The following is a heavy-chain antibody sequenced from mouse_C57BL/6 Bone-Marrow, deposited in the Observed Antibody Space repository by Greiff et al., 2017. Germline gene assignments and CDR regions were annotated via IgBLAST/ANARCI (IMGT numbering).Heavy chain of an antibody. V-gene: IGHV5-2*01. CDR2: INSDGGST. J-gene: IGHJ4*01. D-gene: IGHD1-1*01. CDR1: EYEFPSHD. Sequence: EVQVVESGGGLVQPGESLKLSCESNEYEFPSHDMSWVRKTPEKRLELVAAINSDGGSTYYPDTMERRVIISRDNTKKTLYLQMGSLRSNVTAWYYCVNYYEARYTVDYWGQGTSVTVSS. CDR3: VNYYEARYTVDY.